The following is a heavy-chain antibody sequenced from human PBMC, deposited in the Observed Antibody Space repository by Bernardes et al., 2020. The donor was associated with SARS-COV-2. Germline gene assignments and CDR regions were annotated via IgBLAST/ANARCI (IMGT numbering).Heavy chain of an antibody. CDR2: IYWDDDK. D-gene: IGHD4-17*01. J-gene: IGHJ4*02. CDR1: GFSLSTSGVG. V-gene: IGHV2-5*02. CDR3: AHKGDYGDYEYYFDY. Sequence: SGPTLVKPTQTLTLTCTFSGFSLSTSGVGVGWIRQPPGKALEWHALIYWDDDKRYSPSLKSRLTITKDTSKNQVVLTMTNMDPVDTATYYCAHKGDYGDYEYYFDYWGQGTLVTVSS.